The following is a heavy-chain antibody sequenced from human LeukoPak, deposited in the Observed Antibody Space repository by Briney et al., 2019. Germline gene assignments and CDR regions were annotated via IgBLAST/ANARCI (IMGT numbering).Heavy chain of an antibody. CDR1: GGSVSIGGWY. CDR2: VYSDEST. V-gene: IGHV4-61*02. D-gene: IGHD6-6*01. J-gene: IGHJ4*02. CDR3: ATWSSSSGEVY. Sequence: SETLSLTCTVSGGSVSIGGWYWSWIRQPAGKGLEWIGRVYSDESTIYNPSLKSRVTISVDTSRNQFSLNLSSATAADTAVYYCATWSSSSGEVYWGQGTLVTVSS.